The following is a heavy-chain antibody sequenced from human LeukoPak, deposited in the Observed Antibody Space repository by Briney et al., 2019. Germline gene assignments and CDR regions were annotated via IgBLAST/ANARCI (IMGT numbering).Heavy chain of an antibody. CDR1: GFTFSSYA. J-gene: IGHJ4*02. CDR2: ISGSGTTT. V-gene: IGHV3-23*01. D-gene: IGHD3-10*01. Sequence: GGSLRLSCAASGFTFSSYAMSWVRQAPGRGLEWLSTISGSGTTTYYVDSVKGRFTVSRDNSKNTLYLQMSSLRAGDTAVYYCAKAGHYGSGSYYSDYWGRGTLVTVSP. CDR3: AKAGHYGSGSYYSDY.